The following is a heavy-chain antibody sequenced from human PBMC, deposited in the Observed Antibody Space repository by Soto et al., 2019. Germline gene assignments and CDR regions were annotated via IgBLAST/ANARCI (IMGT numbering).Heavy chain of an antibody. V-gene: IGHV3-53*01. D-gene: IGHD1-1*01. CDR3: ASWLEREHAYDI. Sequence: DVQLVASGVGLIQPGGSLRLSCAALGLTVRGKKYITWVRQAPGKGLEWVSALYDVDGTYYADSAKGRFTISRDNSNNIIYLQMTSLGPDDTAVYYCASWLEREHAYDIWGLGTRVTVSS. CDR2: LYDVDGT. CDR1: GLTVRGKKY. J-gene: IGHJ3*02.